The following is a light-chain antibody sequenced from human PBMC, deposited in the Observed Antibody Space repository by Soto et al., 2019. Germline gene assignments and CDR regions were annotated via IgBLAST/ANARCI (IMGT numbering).Light chain of an antibody. J-gene: IGKJ5*01. CDR3: QQRHRWPIT. CDR2: DAS. V-gene: IGKV3-11*01. Sequence: TLSFAGGASVNISCRASQSVSSYLAWYQQKPGQAPRLLIYDASNRATGIPDRFSGSGSETDYTLTINCREPEGSAVYNYQQRHRWPITVAQGTQLDIK. CDR1: QSVSSY.